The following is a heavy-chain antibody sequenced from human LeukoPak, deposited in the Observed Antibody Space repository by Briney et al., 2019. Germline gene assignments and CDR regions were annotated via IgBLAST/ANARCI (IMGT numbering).Heavy chain of an antibody. D-gene: IGHD1-26*01. CDR3: VRDGELPYDAYDI. CDR1: GDKITNHG. CDR2: ISGYRGIT. V-gene: IGHV1-18*01. Sequence: ASVKVSCKTSGDKITNHGISWVRQAPGQGLEWMGWISGYRGITKYGQKFQGRVTLTTDTSTDAANMELRSLRPDDTAVYYCVRDGELPYDAYDIWGQGTMVTVSS. J-gene: IGHJ3*02.